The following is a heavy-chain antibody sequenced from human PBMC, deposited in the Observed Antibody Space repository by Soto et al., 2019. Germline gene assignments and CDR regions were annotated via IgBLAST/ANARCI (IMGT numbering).Heavy chain of an antibody. D-gene: IGHD6-19*01. CDR3: ARARSSSGWKGWFDP. J-gene: IGHJ5*02. CDR1: GYTFTSSG. Sequence: GASVKVSCKASGYTFTSSGISWLRQAPGQGLEWMGWISAYNGNTNYAQKLQGRVTMTTDTYTSTADMELRSLRSDDTAVYYCARARSSSGWKGWFDPWGQGTLVTAPQ. CDR2: ISAYNGNT. V-gene: IGHV1-18*01.